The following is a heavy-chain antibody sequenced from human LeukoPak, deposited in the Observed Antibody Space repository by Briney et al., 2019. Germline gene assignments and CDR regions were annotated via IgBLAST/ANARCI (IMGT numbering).Heavy chain of an antibody. CDR3: ARDADSSGYLPFDY. J-gene: IGHJ4*02. V-gene: IGHV3-30-3*01. CDR2: ISYDGSNK. Sequence: GGSLRLSCAASGFTFSSYAMLWVRQAPGKGLEWVAVISYDGSNKYYADSVKGRFTISRDNSKNTLYLQMNSLRAEDTAVYYCARDADSSGYLPFDYWGQGTLVTVSS. D-gene: IGHD3-22*01. CDR1: GFTFSSYA.